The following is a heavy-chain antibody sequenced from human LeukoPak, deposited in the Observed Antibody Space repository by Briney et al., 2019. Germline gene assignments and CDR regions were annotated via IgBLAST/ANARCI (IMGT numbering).Heavy chain of an antibody. CDR3: ARDLGVDTTMIFFDY. CDR1: GYTFTGYY. V-gene: IGHV1-2*02. D-gene: IGHD3/OR15-3a*01. Sequence: ASVKVSCKASGYTFTGYYMHWVRQAPGQGLEWMGWINPNSGGTNYAQKFQGRVTMTRDTSISTAYMELSRLRSDDTAVYYCARDLGVDTTMIFFDYWGQGTLVTVSS. CDR2: INPNSGGT. J-gene: IGHJ4*02.